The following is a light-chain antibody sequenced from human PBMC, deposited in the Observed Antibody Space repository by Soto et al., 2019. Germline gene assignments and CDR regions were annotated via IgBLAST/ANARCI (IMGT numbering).Light chain of an antibody. CDR1: QGINSY. Sequence: IRMTQSPSSFSLSTGDRATLTCRASQGINSYLAWYQQKPGQAPRLLIYAASTWHTGVPARFSGSGSGTEFTLTISRLKPEDFATYFCQHYRRNTWSFGQGTKVDIK. CDR3: QHYRRNTWS. CDR2: AAS. V-gene: IGKV1-8*01. J-gene: IGKJ1*01.